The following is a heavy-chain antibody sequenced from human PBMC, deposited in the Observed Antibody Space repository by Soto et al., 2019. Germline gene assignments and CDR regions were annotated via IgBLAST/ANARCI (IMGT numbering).Heavy chain of an antibody. CDR2: IRSKAYGGTT. V-gene: IGHV3-49*03. CDR3: TRGSITDHTDYDSVWGSYRYTS. D-gene: IGHD3-16*02. Sequence: PGGSLRLSCTASGFTFGDYAMSWFRQAPGKGLEWVGFIRSKAYGGTTEYAASVKGRFTISRDDSKSIAYLQMNSLKTEDTAVYYCTRGSITDHTDYDSVWGSYRYTSWGQGTLVTVSS. CDR1: GFTFGDYA. J-gene: IGHJ5*02.